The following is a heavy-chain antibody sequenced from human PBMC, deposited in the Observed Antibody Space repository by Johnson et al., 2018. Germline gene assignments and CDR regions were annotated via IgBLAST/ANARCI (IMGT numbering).Heavy chain of an antibody. CDR2: INSDGSST. CDR3: ARDPEYSTMGAFDI. CDR1: GFTFSSYW. V-gene: IGHV3-74*01. J-gene: IGHJ3*02. Sequence: VQLQESGGGLVQPGGSLRLSCAASGFTFSSYWMHWVRHAPGKGLAWVSSINSDGSSTRYAVSVKGRFTISRGNAKNTRYLQRNSLRAEDTAVYYCARDPEYSTMGAFDIWGEGTMVTVSS. D-gene: IGHD6-6*01.